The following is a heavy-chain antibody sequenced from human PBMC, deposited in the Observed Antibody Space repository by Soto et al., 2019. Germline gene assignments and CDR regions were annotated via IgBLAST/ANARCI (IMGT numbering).Heavy chain of an antibody. CDR3: AKASGWFGEFDY. CDR1: GFTFSSYA. CDR2: ISGSGGST. V-gene: IGHV3-23*01. Sequence: EVQLLESGGGLVQPGGSLRLSCAASGFTFSSYAMSWVRQAPGKGLEWVSAISGSGGSTYYADSVKGRFTISRDNSKNTLYLQMNSLRAEDTAVSYCAKASGWFGEFDYWGQGTLVTVSS. J-gene: IGHJ4*02. D-gene: IGHD3-10*01.